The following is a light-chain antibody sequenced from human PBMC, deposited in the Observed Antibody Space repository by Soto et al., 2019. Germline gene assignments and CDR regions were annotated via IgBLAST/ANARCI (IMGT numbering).Light chain of an antibody. CDR1: QSVSSN. V-gene: IGKV3-15*01. Sequence: EIVMTQSPATLSVSPGERATLSCRASQSVSSNLAGYQQKPGQAPRLLIYGASTRATGIPARFSGSGSGTEFTLTISSLQSEDFAVYYCKKYNNWRGTFGQGTKVEIK. J-gene: IGKJ1*01. CDR3: KKYNNWRGT. CDR2: GAS.